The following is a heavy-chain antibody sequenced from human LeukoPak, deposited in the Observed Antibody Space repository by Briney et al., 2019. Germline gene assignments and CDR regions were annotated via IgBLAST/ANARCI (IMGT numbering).Heavy chain of an antibody. CDR2: ISGSGDST. D-gene: IGHD1-26*01. CDR1: GFTFSNYA. J-gene: IGHJ4*02. CDR3: AKSIVNSGAYIPFDY. V-gene: IGHV3-23*01. Sequence: PGGSLRLSCAASGFTFSNYAMRWVRQAPGKGLEWVSGISGSGDSTYYADSVKGRFTISRDNSKNTLYLQMNSLRSEDTALYYCAKSIVNSGAYIPFDYWGQGTLVTVSS.